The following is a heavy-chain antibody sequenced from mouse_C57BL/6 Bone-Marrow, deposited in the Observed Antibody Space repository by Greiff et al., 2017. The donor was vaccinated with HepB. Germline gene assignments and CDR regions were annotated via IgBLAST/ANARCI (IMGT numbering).Heavy chain of an antibody. CDR3: ARNMLKEHYFDY. J-gene: IGHJ2*01. V-gene: IGHV1-26*01. CDR1: GYTFTDYY. Sequence: VQLQQSGPELVKPGASVKISCKASGYTFTDYYMNWVKQSHGKSLEWIGDINPNNGGTSYNQKFKGKATLTVDKSSSTAYMELRSLTSEDSAVYYCARNMLKEHYFDYWGQGTTLTVSS. D-gene: IGHD1-3*01. CDR2: INPNNGGT.